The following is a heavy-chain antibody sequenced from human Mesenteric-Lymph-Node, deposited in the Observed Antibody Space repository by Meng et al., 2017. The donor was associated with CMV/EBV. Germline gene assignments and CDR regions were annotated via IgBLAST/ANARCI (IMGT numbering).Heavy chain of an antibody. J-gene: IGHJ6*02. CDR3: ARGGPNWNYYYYYGMDV. Sequence: ASVKVSCKASGYTFTGYYMHWVRQAPGQGLEWMGWINPNSGGTNYAQKFQGGVTMTRDTSISTAYMELSRLRSDDTAVYYCARGGPNWNYYYYYGMDVWGQGTTVTVSS. D-gene: IGHD1-1*01. CDR1: GYTFTGYY. CDR2: INPNSGGT. V-gene: IGHV1-2*02.